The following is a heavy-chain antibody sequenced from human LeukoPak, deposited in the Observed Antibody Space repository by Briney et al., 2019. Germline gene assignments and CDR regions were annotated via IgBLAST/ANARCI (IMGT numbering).Heavy chain of an antibody. D-gene: IGHD6-13*01. CDR2: IYYSGST. V-gene: IGHV4-39*01. CDR1: GGSISSSSYY. J-gene: IGHJ5*02. Sequence: SETLSLTCTVSGGSISSSSYYWGWIRQPPGKGLEWIGSIYYSGSTYYNPSLKSRVTISVDTSKNQFSLKLSSVTAADTAAYYCARREQQLAHNWFDPWGQGTLVTVSS. CDR3: ARREQQLAHNWFDP.